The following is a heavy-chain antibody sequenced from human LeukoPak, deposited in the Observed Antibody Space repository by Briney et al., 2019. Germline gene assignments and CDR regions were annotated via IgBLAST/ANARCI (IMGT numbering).Heavy chain of an antibody. CDR2: IYYSGST. D-gene: IGHD3-22*01. CDR3: ARSQYYYDSSGWLFDY. V-gene: IGHV4-59*06. Sequence: PSETLSLTCTVSGGSISSYYWSWIRQPPGKGLEWIGYIYYSGSTYYNPSLKSRVTISVDTSKNQFSLKLSSVTAADTAVYYCARSQYYYDSSGWLFDYWGQGTLVTVSS. J-gene: IGHJ4*02. CDR1: GGSISSYY.